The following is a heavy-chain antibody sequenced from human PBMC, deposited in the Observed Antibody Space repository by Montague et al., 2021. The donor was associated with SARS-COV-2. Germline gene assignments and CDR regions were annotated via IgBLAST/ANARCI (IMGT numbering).Heavy chain of an antibody. CDR2: IYAGGGT. J-gene: IGHJ4*02. CDR1: GDSISSFD. D-gene: IGHD2-15*01. Sequence: SETLSLTCTVSGDSISSFDWNWIRQPAGKGLEWIGRIYAGGGTXXXPSXKGRVTMSVDTSKNQFSLKLNSVTAADTAVDYCGRGVVAATPVVDYWGRGTLVTVSS. CDR3: GRGVVAATPVVDY. V-gene: IGHV4-4*07.